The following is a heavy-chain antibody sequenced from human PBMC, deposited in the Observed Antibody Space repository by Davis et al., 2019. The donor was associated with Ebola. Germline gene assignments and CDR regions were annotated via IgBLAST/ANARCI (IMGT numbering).Heavy chain of an antibody. V-gene: IGHV3-30*18. D-gene: IGHD3/OR15-3a*01. CDR3: ANPLGLAGY. Sequence: GESLKISCAASGFTFSSYGMHWVRQAPGKGLEWVAVISYDGSNKYYADSVKGRFTISRDNSKNTLYLQMNSLRAEDTAVYYCANPLGLAGYWGQGTLVTVSS. CDR2: ISYDGSNK. J-gene: IGHJ4*02. CDR1: GFTFSSYG.